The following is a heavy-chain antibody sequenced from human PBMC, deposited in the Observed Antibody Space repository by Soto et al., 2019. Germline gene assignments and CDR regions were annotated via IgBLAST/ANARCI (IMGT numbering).Heavy chain of an antibody. V-gene: IGHV1-8*01. J-gene: IGHJ4*02. D-gene: IGHD7-27*01. CDR1: AYTFTSYD. CDR2: MNPNNGNT. CDR3: ARGPRNWGVDY. Sequence: ASVKVSCKAAAYTFTSYDINWVRQATGQDFEWMGWMNPNNGNTAYAQKFQVRVTMTRDTSKSTAFMELSSLTSEDTAVYYCARGPRNWGVDYWGQGTLVTVSS.